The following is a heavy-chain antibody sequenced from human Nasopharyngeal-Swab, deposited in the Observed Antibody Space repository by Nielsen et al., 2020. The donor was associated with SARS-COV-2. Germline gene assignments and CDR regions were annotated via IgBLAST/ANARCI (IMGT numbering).Heavy chain of an antibody. D-gene: IGHD1-26*01. CDR1: GFTFSSYG. Sequence: GESLKISCAASGFTFSSYGMHWVRQTPGKGLEWVALISYDGSHKYYADSVKGRFTISRDNAKNSLYLQMNSLRAEDTAVYYCARDGDYSGWELTDYWGQGTLVTVSS. CDR3: ARDGDYSGWELTDY. V-gene: IGHV3-30*03. CDR2: ISYDGSHK. J-gene: IGHJ4*02.